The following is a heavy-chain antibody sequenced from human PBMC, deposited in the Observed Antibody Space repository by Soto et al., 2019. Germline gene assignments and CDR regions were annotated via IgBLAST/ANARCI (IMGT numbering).Heavy chain of an antibody. V-gene: IGHV3-30*03. Sequence: GGSLRLSCAASGFTFSSYGMHWVRQAPGKGLEWVAVISYDGSNKYYADSVKGRFTISRDNSKNTRYLQMNSLSAEDTAVYYCASEEVGATLRPFDYWGQGTLVTVSS. D-gene: IGHD1-26*01. CDR2: ISYDGSNK. J-gene: IGHJ4*02. CDR3: ASEEVGATLRPFDY. CDR1: GFTFSSYG.